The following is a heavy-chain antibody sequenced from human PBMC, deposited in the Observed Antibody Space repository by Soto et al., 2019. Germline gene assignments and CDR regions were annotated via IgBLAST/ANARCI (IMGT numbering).Heavy chain of an antibody. Sequence: GGSLRLSCAASGFTFSSYAMSWVRQAPGKGLEWVSAISGSGGSTYYADSVKGRFTISRDNSKNTLYLQMNSLRAEDTAVYYCAKAFFNYYDSSGFSGYFDYWGQGTLVTVSS. CDR3: AKAFFNYYDSSGFSGYFDY. CDR2: ISGSGGST. J-gene: IGHJ4*02. D-gene: IGHD3-22*01. V-gene: IGHV3-23*01. CDR1: GFTFSSYA.